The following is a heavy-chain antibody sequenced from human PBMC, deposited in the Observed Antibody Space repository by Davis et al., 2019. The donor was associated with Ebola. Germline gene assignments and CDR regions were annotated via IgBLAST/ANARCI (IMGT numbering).Heavy chain of an antibody. CDR2: IKQDGSEK. CDR1: GFNFGDDW. D-gene: IGHD1-26*01. V-gene: IGHV3-7*03. Sequence: GESLKISCAASGFNFGDDWMSWVRQVPGRRPEWVASIKQDGSEKYYVDSVKGRFAISRDNAKKSFYLQMNSLRAEDTAVYYCATLEWEPPAWGQGTLVTVSS. CDR3: ATLEWEPPA. J-gene: IGHJ5*02.